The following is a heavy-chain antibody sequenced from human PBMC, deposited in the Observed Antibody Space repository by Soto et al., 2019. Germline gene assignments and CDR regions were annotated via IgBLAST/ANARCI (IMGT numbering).Heavy chain of an antibody. CDR2: IIPIFGTA. CDR1: GGTFSSYA. CDR3: EREGRRSSSWHPDLNY. Sequence: QVQLVQSGAEVKKPGSSVKVSCKASGGTFSSYAISWVRQAPGQGLEWMGGIIPIFGTANYAQMFQGRVTITTDESTSTAYMELSSLRSEDTDVYYCEREGRRSSSWHPDLNYWGQGTLVTVSS. D-gene: IGHD6-13*01. V-gene: IGHV1-69*01. J-gene: IGHJ4*02.